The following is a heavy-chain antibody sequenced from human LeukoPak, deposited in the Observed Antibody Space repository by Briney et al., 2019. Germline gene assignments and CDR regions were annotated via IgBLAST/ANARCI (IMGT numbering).Heavy chain of an antibody. V-gene: IGHV3-7*04. CDR3: ARNYD. CDR2: INQDGDEK. D-gene: IGHD3-16*01. CDR1: GFTFSSNW. J-gene: IGHJ4*02. Sequence: GGSLRLSCTASGFTFSSNWMTWVRQAPGKGLEWVANINQDGDEKYYVDSVKGRFTISRDNAKNSLYLQMNSLRVEDTAVYYCARNYDWGQGTLVTVSS.